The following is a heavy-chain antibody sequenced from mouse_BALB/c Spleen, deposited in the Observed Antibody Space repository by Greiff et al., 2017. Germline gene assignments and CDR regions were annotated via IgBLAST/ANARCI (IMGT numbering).Heavy chain of an antibody. CDR3: ARHPIYDGYYFPFDY. J-gene: IGHJ2*01. V-gene: IGHV5-6*02. D-gene: IGHD2-3*01. Sequence: DVKLQESGGDLVKPGGSLKLSCAASGFTFSSYGMSWVRQTPDKRLEWVATISSGGSYTYYPDSVKGRFTISRDNAKNTLYLQMSSLKSEDTAMYYCARHPIYDGYYFPFDYWGQGTTLTVSS. CDR1: GFTFSSYG. CDR2: ISSGGSYT.